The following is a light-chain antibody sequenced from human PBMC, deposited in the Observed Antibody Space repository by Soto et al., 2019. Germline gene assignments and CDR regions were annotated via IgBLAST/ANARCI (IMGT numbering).Light chain of an antibody. CDR3: QQRSNWPPIT. J-gene: IGKJ5*01. CDR2: DAS. V-gene: IGKV3-11*01. Sequence: IMLTQSPATVSLSQRERASLCCRVSQSVRNYLAWYQQKPGQAPRLLIYDASNRATGIPARFSGSGSGTDFTLTISSLEPEDFAVYYCQQRSNWPPITFGQGTRPEI. CDR1: QSVRNY.